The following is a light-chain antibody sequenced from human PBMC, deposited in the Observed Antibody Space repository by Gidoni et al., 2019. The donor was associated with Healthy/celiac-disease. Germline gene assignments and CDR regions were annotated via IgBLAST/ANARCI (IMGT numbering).Light chain of an antibody. CDR1: QSVSCSY. CDR2: GAS. J-gene: IGKJ1*01. CDR3: QQYGSSPT. V-gene: IGKV3-20*01. Sequence: EIVLTQSPGTLSLSPGERAPLSCRASQSVSCSYLAWYQQKPGQAPRLLIYGASSRATGIPDRFSGSGSGTDFTLTISRLEPEDFAVYYCQQYGSSPTFGQGTKVEIK.